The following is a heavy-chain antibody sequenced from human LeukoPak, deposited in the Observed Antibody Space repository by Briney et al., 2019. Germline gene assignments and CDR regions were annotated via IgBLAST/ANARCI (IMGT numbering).Heavy chain of an antibody. J-gene: IGHJ4*02. CDR3: ARVCGGDCYRLPDY. D-gene: IGHD2-21*02. Sequence: GASVKVSCKASGYTFTGYYMHWVRQAPGQGLEWMGWINPNSGGTNYAQKLQGRVTMTTDTSTSTAYMELRSLRSDDTAAYCCARVCGGDCYRLPDYWGQGTLVTVSS. CDR1: GYTFTGYY. V-gene: IGHV1-2*02. CDR2: INPNSGGT.